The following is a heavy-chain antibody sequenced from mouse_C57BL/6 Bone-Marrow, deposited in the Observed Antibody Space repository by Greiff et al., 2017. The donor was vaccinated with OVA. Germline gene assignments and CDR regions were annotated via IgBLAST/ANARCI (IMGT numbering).Heavy chain of an antibody. CDR1: GFNIKDDY. Sequence: VQLQQSGAELVRPGASVKLSCTASGFNIKDDYMHWVKQRPEQGLEWIGWIDPENGDTEYASKFQGKATITADTSSNTAYLQLSSLTSEDTAVYYCTTRYYGNFYAMDYWGQGTSVTVSS. CDR2: IDPENGDT. V-gene: IGHV14-4*01. CDR3: TTRYYGNFYAMDY. D-gene: IGHD2-1*01. J-gene: IGHJ4*01.